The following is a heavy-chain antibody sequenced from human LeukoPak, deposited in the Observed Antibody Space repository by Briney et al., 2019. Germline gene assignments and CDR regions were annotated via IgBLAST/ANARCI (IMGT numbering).Heavy chain of an antibody. J-gene: IGHJ6*02. Sequence: SETLSLTCTVSGGSISSSSYYWGWIRQPPGKGLEWIGSIYYSGSTYYNPSLKSRVTISVDTSKNQFSLKLSSVTAADTAVYYCARGLMRYDILTGYYNYYYYYGMDVWGQGTTVTVSS. V-gene: IGHV4-39*07. CDR1: GGSISSSSYY. D-gene: IGHD3-9*01. CDR3: ARGLMRYDILTGYYNYYYYYGMDV. CDR2: IYYSGST.